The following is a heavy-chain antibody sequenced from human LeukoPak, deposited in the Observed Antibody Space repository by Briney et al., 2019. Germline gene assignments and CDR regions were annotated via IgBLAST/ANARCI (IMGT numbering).Heavy chain of an antibody. CDR1: GFIFSAYS. V-gene: IGHV3-64*02. CDR2: ISPDGTNL. CDR3: ARDGVATNDY. J-gene: IGHJ4*02. D-gene: IGHD5-12*01. Sequence: PGGSLRLSCVASGFIFSAYSMQWVRQAPGKRLEYVSGISPDGTNLFYADSVKGRFTMSRDNSNNMVYLQMGSLRPEDTAVYYCARDGVATNDYWGQGILVAVSS.